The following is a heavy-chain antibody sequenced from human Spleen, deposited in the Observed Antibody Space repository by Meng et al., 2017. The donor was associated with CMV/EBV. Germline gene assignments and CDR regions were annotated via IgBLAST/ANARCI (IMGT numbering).Heavy chain of an antibody. D-gene: IGHD6-6*01. CDR3: ARGYIAARPDALGY. CDR2: IYYGGST. Sequence: SETLSLTCTVSGGSITSNHYYWDWIRQPPGKGLEWIGTIYYGGSTYYNPSLQSRVSISVDTSENQFSLKVNSVTAADTAVYYCARGYIAARPDALGYWGQGTLVTVSS. CDR1: GGSITSNHYY. V-gene: IGHV4-39*01. J-gene: IGHJ4*02.